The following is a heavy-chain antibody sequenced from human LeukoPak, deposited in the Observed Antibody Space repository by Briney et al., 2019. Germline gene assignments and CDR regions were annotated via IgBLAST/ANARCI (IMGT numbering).Heavy chain of an antibody. V-gene: IGHV3-23*01. CDR1: GLTFGNYA. J-gene: IGHJ4*02. Sequence: PGGSLRLSCAASGLTFGNYALSWVRQAPGKGLEWASGISHSGGNTYYSDSVKGRFTISRDNSKNTLYLQMNSLRAEDTAVYYCARVWTATTPDYWGQGTLVTVSS. CDR3: ARVWTATTPDY. D-gene: IGHD4-17*01. CDR2: ISHSGGNT.